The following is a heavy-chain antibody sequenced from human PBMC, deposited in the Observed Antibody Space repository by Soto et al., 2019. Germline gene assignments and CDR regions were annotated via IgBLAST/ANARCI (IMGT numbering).Heavy chain of an antibody. V-gene: IGHV5-10-1*01. CDR3: ASSTTLYYGMDV. CDR2: IDPSDSYT. J-gene: IGHJ6*02. Sequence: GESLKISCKGSGYSFTSYWSSWVRQMPGKGLEWMGRIDPSDSYTNYSPSFQGHVTISADKSISTAYLQWSSLKASDTAMYYCASSTTLYYGMDVWGQGTTVTVSS. CDR1: GYSFTSYW. D-gene: IGHD4-17*01.